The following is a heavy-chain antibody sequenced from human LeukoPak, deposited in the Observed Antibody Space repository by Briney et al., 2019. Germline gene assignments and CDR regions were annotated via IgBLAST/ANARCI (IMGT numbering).Heavy chain of an antibody. J-gene: IGHJ4*02. D-gene: IGHD1-1*01. CDR2: IYYSGAT. Sequence: SETLSLTCTVSTYSISGSNWWGWIRQPPGKGLEWIAYIYYSGATYYNTLFRSRATVSVDMSENHFALKLTSVTAVDTAVYYCASTGNWDDLGVDFWGQGSPVTVSS. CDR3: ASTGNWDDLGVDF. V-gene: IGHV4-28*01. CDR1: TYSISGSNW.